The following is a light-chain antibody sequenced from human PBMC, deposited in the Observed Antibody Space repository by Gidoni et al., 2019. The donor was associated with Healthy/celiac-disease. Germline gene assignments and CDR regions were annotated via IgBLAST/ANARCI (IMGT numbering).Light chain of an antibody. J-gene: IGKJ4*01. CDR3: QQYNSFPLT. Sequence: DIQMTQSPSTLSASVGDRVTITCRASQSISSWLAWYQQKPGKAPKLLIYKASSLEIGVPSRFSGSGSGTEFTLTISSLQPDDFATYYCQQYNSFPLTFAGGTKVEIK. CDR1: QSISSW. CDR2: KAS. V-gene: IGKV1-5*03.